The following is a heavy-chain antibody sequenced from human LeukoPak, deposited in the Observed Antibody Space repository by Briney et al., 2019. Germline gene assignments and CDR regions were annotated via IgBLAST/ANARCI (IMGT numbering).Heavy chain of an antibody. CDR2: INTDTGNP. J-gene: IGHJ4*02. CDR3: ARAWGGYIGLSEF. D-gene: IGHD2/OR15-2a*01. V-gene: IGHV7-4-1*02. CDR1: GYSFTSYG. Sequence: ASVKVSCKAIGYSFTSYGINWVRQAPGQGLEWMGWINTDTGNPTYAQGFTGRFVFSVDTSVSAAYLQINNLKSEDSAVYYCARAWGGYIGLSEFWGQGTLLTVSS.